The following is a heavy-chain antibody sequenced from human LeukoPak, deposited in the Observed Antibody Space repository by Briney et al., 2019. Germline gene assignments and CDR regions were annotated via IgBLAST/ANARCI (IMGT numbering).Heavy chain of an antibody. Sequence: PSETLSLTCTVSDGSISSYYWSWIRQPPGKGLEWIGYIYYSGSTNYNPSLKSRVTISVDTSKNQFSLKLSSVTAADTAVYYCARGPAAGGYFDYWGQGTLVTVSS. V-gene: IGHV4-59*01. CDR2: IYYSGST. CDR3: ARGPAAGGYFDY. J-gene: IGHJ4*02. CDR1: DGSISSYY. D-gene: IGHD2-15*01.